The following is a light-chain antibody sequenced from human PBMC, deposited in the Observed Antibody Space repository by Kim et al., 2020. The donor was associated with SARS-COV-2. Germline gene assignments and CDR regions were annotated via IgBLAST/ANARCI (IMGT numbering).Light chain of an antibody. V-gene: IGLV1-44*01. CDR2: SNS. CDR1: NSNIESNT. CDR3: ESWDDTLRGPV. Sequence: GRRVVSYYAGSNSNIESNTVKWYQPFPGTSPKLPSHSNSQRPSGVPDRFSGSKSGTSASLAISGLQSEDETSYHCESWDDTLRGPVCGGGTQLTVL. J-gene: IGLJ3*02.